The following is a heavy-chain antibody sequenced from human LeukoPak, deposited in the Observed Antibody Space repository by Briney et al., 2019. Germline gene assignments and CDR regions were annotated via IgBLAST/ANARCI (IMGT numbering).Heavy chain of an antibody. D-gene: IGHD2-15*01. CDR2: IYYGGST. CDR3: ARALGYCSGGSCTRGYNWFDP. Sequence: SETLSLTCTVSGGSISSSDYYWGWIRRPPGKGLEWIGSIYYGGSTYYNPSLKSRVTISVDTSMNQFSLKLSFVTTADTAVYYCARALGYCSGGSCTRGYNWFDPWGQGTLVTVPS. CDR1: GGSISSSDYY. J-gene: IGHJ5*02. V-gene: IGHV4-39*01.